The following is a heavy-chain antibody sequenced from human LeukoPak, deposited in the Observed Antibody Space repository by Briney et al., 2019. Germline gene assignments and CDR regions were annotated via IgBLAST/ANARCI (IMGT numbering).Heavy chain of an antibody. CDR3: ARVRGDFETD. D-gene: IGHD3-16*01. CDR1: SGSISSYY. CDR2: RYYSGST. J-gene: IGHJ1*01. V-gene: IGHV4-59*01. Sequence: NTSETLSLTCSVSSGSISSYYWTWIRQPPGKGLEWIGYRYYSGSTTYNPSLKSRVTISVDTSKSQFSLKLISVTAADTAIYYCARVRGDFETDWGQGTLVTVSS.